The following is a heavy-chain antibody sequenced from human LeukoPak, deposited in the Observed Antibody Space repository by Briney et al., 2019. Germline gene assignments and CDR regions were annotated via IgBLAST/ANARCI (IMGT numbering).Heavy chain of an antibody. D-gene: IGHD5-24*01. Sequence: SETLSLTCTVSGGSISSSSYYWGWIRQPPGKGLEWIGSIYYSGSTYYNPSLKSRVTISVDTSKNQFSLKLTSVTAADTAVYYCARKRWLPQIYFDYWGQGTLVTVSS. J-gene: IGHJ4*02. V-gene: IGHV4-39*07. CDR3: ARKRWLPQIYFDY. CDR2: IYYSGST. CDR1: GGSISSSSYY.